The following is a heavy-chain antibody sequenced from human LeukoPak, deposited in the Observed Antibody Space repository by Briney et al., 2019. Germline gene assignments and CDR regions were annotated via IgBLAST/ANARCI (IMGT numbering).Heavy chain of an antibody. CDR3: VRSSWSTTDADDAFDI. Sequence: PSETLSLTCTVSGGSISSSSYYWGWIRQPPGKGLEWIGSIYYSGSTYYNPSLKSRVTISVDTSKNQFSLKLSSVTAADTAVYYCVRSSWSTTDADDAFDIWGQGTMVTVSS. D-gene: IGHD4-17*01. V-gene: IGHV4-39*07. J-gene: IGHJ3*02. CDR1: GGSISSSSYY. CDR2: IYYSGST.